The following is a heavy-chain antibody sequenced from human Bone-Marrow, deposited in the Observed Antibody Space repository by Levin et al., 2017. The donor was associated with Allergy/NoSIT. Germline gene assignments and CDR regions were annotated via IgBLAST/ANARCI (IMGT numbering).Heavy chain of an antibody. CDR3: AKCSGWYGKGYFDL. V-gene: IGHV3-53*01. J-gene: IGHJ2*01. CDR2: IYSGGDT. CDR1: GFTVRTNY. D-gene: IGHD6-19*01. Sequence: LSLTCAASGFTVRTNYMSWVRPAPGKGLEWVSVIYSGGDTKYTESVKGRFTISRDNSKNTLHLQMNSLRAEDTAVYYCAKCSGWYGKGYFDLWGRGTLVTVSS.